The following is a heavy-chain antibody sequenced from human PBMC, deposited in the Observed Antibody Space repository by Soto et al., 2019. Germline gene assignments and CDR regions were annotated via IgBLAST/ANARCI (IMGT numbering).Heavy chain of an antibody. J-gene: IGHJ6*02. Sequence: QVQLVQSGAEVKKPGSSVKVSCKASGGTFSSYAISWVRQAPGQGLEWMGGIIPIFGTANYAQKFQGRVTITADESTSTADMELSSLGSEDTAVYYCARVILSGYDFPVYYYYGMDVWGQGTAVTVSS. CDR2: IIPIFGTA. V-gene: IGHV1-69*01. CDR3: ARVILSGYDFPVYYYYGMDV. CDR1: GGTFSSYA. D-gene: IGHD5-12*01.